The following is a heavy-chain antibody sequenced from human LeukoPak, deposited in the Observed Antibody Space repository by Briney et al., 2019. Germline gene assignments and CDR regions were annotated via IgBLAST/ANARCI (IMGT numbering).Heavy chain of an antibody. J-gene: IGHJ4*02. V-gene: IGHV4-4*07. CDR2: IYAGEGD. Sequence: SETLSLTCTVSGYSISNYCWSWIRQPAGKGLEWIARIYAGEGDKYNPSLEPRVTVSVDTSTNQLYLKLSSVTAADTAVYYCVREEYSYGYYFEYWGQGTLVTVSS. D-gene: IGHD5-18*01. CDR3: VREEYSYGYYFEY. CDR1: GYSISNYC.